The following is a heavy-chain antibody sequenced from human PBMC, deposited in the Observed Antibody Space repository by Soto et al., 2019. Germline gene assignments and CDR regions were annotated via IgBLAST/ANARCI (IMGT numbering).Heavy chain of an antibody. V-gene: IGHV3-48*01. CDR3: ARDHGLQLWLYGMDV. CDR1: GLTFSSYS. Sequence: GGSLTLSCAASGLTFSSYSSNRVRQATGKGLEWLSYIRSSSSTIYYADSVTGRFTISRDNAKNSLYLQMNSLRAEDTAVYYCARDHGLQLWLYGMDVWGQGTSVTVSS. CDR2: IRSSSSTI. J-gene: IGHJ6*02. D-gene: IGHD5-18*01.